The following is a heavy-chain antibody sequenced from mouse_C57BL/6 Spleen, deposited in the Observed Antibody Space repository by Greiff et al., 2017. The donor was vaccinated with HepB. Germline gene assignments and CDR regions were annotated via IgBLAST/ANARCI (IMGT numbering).Heavy chain of an antibody. CDR1: GFTFSSYA. V-gene: IGHV5-4*01. Sequence: EVMLVESGGGLVKPGGSLKLSCAASGFTFSSYAMSWVRQTPEKRLEWVATISDGGSYTYYPDNVKGRFTISRDNAKNNLYLQMSHLKSEDTAMYYCARDRILYYDYDRFAYWGQGTLVTVSA. J-gene: IGHJ3*01. CDR3: ARDRILYYDYDRFAY. CDR2: ISDGGSYT. D-gene: IGHD2-4*01.